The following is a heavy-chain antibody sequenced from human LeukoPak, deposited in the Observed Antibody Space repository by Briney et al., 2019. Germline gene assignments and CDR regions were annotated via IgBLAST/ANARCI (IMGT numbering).Heavy chain of an antibody. Sequence: GGSLRLSCAATGFKFDDYTMHWVRRAPEKGLEWVSLISWNSDYTSYAESVKGRFTISRDNSKNSLYLQMNSLRTEDTAFYYCAKDFQGIVGATQIDFWGQGTLVTVSS. CDR3: AKDFQGIVGATQIDF. J-gene: IGHJ4*02. V-gene: IGHV3-43*01. D-gene: IGHD1-26*01. CDR1: GFKFDDYT. CDR2: ISWNSDYT.